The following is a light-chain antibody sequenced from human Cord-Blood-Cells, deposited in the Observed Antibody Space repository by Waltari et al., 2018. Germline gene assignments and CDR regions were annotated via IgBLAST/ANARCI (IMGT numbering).Light chain of an antibody. CDR3: QSYDSSLSGSV. CDR2: GNS. CDR1: SPNIGAGYI. Sequence: QSVLTQPPSVSGAPGQRVTISCTGSSPNIGAGYICPWYQQLPGTAPKLLIYGNSNRPSGVPDRFADSKSGTSASLAITGLQAEDEADYYCQSYDSSLSGSVFGGGTKLTVL. V-gene: IGLV1-40*01. J-gene: IGLJ3*02.